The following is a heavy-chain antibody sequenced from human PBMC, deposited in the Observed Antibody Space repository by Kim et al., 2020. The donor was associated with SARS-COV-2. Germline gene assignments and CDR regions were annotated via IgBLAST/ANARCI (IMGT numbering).Heavy chain of an antibody. D-gene: IGHD6-19*01. V-gene: IGHV3-23*01. Sequence: YSEDSVKGRFTISRDNSKNTLYLERSSLRAEDTAEYYCARDAPSHSSGWNYWGQGTLVTVSS. CDR3: ARDAPSHSSGWNY. J-gene: IGHJ4*02.